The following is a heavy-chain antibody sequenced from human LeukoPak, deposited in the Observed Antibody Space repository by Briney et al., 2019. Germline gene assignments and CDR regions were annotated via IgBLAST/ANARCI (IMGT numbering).Heavy chain of an antibody. CDR2: IGGSGTTT. CDR1: GFTFSNYA. V-gene: IGHV3-23*01. CDR3: ARDRYPPGSGVDGMDV. D-gene: IGHD3-16*02. Sequence: GGSLRLSCVASGFTFSNYAMTWVRQAPGKGLEWVSAIGGSGTTTYCADSLKGRCTTSRDNSKNTLYLQMNSLGAEDTAVYYCARDRYPPGSGVDGMDVWGQGTTVTVSS. J-gene: IGHJ6*02.